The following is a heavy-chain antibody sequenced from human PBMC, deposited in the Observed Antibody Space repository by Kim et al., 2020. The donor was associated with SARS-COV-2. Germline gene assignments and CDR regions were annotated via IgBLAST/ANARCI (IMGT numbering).Heavy chain of an antibody. J-gene: IGHJ4*02. CDR1: GFTFRSYA. D-gene: IGHD3-22*01. CDR2: ISGSGDST. V-gene: IGHV3-23*01. CDR3: AKRTYFDSSGYLGSADY. Sequence: GGSLRLSYAASGFTFRSYAMNWVRQAPGKGLEWVSAISGSGDSTYYADTVKGRFTISRDNFKNTLYLQMSSLRAEDTAVYYCAKRTYFDSSGYLGSADYWGQGTLVTVSS.